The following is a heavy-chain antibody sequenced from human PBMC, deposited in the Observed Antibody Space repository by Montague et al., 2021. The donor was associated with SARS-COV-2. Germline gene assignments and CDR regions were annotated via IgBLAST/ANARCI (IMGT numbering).Heavy chain of an antibody. Sequence: SETRSLTCTVSGGSIINYYWSWIRQPPEKGPEWIAFIHYTGSANYNPSLKSRATISVDPYKNQCSLKLTSVTAADAALYYCARHLAVGTSGFDIWGQGTMVTVSS. J-gene: IGHJ3*02. CDR1: GGSIINYY. D-gene: IGHD6-19*01. CDR2: IHYTGSA. V-gene: IGHV4-59*08. CDR3: ARHLAVGTSGFDI.